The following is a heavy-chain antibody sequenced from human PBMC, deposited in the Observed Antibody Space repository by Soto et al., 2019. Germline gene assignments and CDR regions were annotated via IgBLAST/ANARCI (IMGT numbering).Heavy chain of an antibody. CDR3: SRAHRARYAFWTGPLYICFDT. CDR1: GGSFSNYY. D-gene: IGHD3-3*01. Sequence: PSETLSLPCAVYGGSFSNYYWSWIRQSPGKGLEWIGEINHSGSTNYNPSLKSRVTVSVDTSNNQFSLKMSSVTAADTAVYYCSRAHRARYAFWTGPLYICFDTWGPGTLVTVSS. CDR2: INHSGST. J-gene: IGHJ5*02. V-gene: IGHV4-34*01.